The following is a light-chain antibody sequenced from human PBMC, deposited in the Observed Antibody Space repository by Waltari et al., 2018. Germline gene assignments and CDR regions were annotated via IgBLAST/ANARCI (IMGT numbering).Light chain of an antibody. V-gene: IGLV1-51*01. CDR3: ATWDSSLSGV. J-gene: IGLJ3*02. CDR2: DNT. CDR1: YSNIGSNF. Sequence: QSVLTQPPSVSAAPGQTVTISCSGSYSNIGSNFVSWYQQISGRAPKLLIYDNTKRPSGIPARFSASKAGTSATLDITGLQTGDEAHYYCATWDSSLSGVFGGGTKLTVL.